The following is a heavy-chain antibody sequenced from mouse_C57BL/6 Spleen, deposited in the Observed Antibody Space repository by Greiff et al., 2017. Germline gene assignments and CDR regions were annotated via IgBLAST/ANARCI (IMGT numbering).Heavy chain of an antibody. V-gene: IGHV3-8*01. D-gene: IGHD4-1*01. CDR2: ISHSGST. Sequence: VQLQQSGPGLAKPSQTLSLTCSVTGYSITSDYWNWIRKFPGNKLEYMGYISHSGSTYYNPSLNSRISITRDTSKNQYYLRLNSGTTEDTATYYGARSWDGYWYFDDWGTGTMVTVSS. CDR3: ARSWDGYWYFDD. CDR1: GYSITSDY. J-gene: IGHJ1*03.